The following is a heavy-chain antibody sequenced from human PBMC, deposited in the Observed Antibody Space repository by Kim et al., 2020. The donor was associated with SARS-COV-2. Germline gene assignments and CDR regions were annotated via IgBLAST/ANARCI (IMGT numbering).Heavy chain of an antibody. CDR2: ISYDGYNK. D-gene: IGHD3-22*01. J-gene: IGHJ4*02. Sequence: GGSLRLSCAASGFTFSSCSLHWVRQAPSKGLEWVAVISYDGYNKYYADSVKGRFTISRDISKNTLYLQMNSLRTEDTAVYYCARDPVGNYDGSGYYGEGFDYWGQGTLVTVSS. V-gene: IGHV3-30-3*01. CDR3: ARDPVGNYDGSGYYGEGFDY. CDR1: GFTFSSCS.